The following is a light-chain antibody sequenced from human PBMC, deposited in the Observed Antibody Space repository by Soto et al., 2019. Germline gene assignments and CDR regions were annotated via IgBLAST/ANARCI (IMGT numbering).Light chain of an antibody. CDR1: QSVSSSY. CDR3: QQYGSSPLT. CDR2: GAS. V-gene: IGKV3-20*01. J-gene: IGKJ1*01. Sequence: EIVLTQSPGPLSLSPGERDTLSCRASQSVSSSYLAWYQQKPGQAPRLLIYGASSRATGIPDRFSGSGSGTDFTLTISRLEPEDFAVYYCQQYGSSPLTFGQGTKVEIK.